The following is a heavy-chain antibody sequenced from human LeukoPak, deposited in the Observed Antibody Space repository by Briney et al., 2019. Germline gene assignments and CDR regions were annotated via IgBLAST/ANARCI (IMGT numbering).Heavy chain of an antibody. CDR3: ARQVRYSGTYYIDY. CDR1: GGSISNYY. D-gene: IGHD1-26*01. V-gene: IGHV4-59*04. Sequence: SETLSLTCTVSGGSISNYYWSWIRQPPGKGLEWIGYIYYSGSTYYNPSLKSRVTISVDTSKNQFSLELNSVTAADTAVYYCARQVRYSGTYYIDYWGQGTLVTVSS. CDR2: IYYSGST. J-gene: IGHJ4*02.